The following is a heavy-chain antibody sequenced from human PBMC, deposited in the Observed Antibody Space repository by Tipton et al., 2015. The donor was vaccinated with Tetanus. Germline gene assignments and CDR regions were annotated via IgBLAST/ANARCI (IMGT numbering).Heavy chain of an antibody. D-gene: IGHD1-26*01. Sequence: TLSLTCTVSGGSISSGGYYWSWIRQHPGKGQEWIGDIYYSGSTYYNPSLKSRVTMSVDTSKNQFSLKLNSVTAADTAVYYCARDQARGARGWNYFDYWGQGTLVTVSS. CDR1: GGSISSGGYY. CDR2: IYYSGST. CDR3: ARDQARGARGWNYFDY. V-gene: IGHV4-31*03. J-gene: IGHJ4*02.